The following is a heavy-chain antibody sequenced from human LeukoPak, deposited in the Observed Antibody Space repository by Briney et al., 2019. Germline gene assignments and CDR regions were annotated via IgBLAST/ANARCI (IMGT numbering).Heavy chain of an antibody. V-gene: IGHV4-30-2*01. D-gene: IGHD3-3*01. CDR1: GDSISSAGYY. CDR2: VYHIGNT. CDR3: ARLVTIFRWFDP. Sequence: KPSETLSLTCTVSGDSISSAGYYWSWIRQPPGKGLEWIGYVYHIGNTYYNPSLKSRVTISVDRSKTQFSLKLNSVTAADTAVYYCARLVTIFRWFDPWGQGTLVTVSS. J-gene: IGHJ5*02.